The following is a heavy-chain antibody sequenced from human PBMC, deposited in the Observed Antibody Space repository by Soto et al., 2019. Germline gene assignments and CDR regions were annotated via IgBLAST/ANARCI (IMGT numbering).Heavy chain of an antibody. V-gene: IGHV3-23*01. J-gene: IGHJ2*01. Sequence: DVQLLESGGGLAQPGGSLRLSCAASGFTYSNYAMGWVRQAPGKGLEWGSTLSVTGGSTYYADTVKGRFTISRDNPKNTLYLQMNSLRAEDQAVYYCANGGRLSGYCYFDLLGRGTLVTVSS. CDR2: LSVTGGST. CDR1: GFTYSNYA. CDR3: ANGGRLSGYCYFDL. D-gene: IGHD3-16*01.